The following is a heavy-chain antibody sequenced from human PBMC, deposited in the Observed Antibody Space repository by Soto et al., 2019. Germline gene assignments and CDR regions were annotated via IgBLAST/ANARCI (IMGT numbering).Heavy chain of an antibody. V-gene: IGHV4-39*01. Sequence: PSETLSLTCTVSGGSISSSSYYWGWIHQPPGKGLEWIGSIYYSGSTYYNPSLKSRVTISVDTSKNQFSLKLSSVTAADTAVYYCASGDSSGYYYEGVFDYWGQGTLVTVSS. CDR2: IYYSGST. D-gene: IGHD3-22*01. CDR3: ASGDSSGYYYEGVFDY. J-gene: IGHJ4*02. CDR1: GGSISSSSYY.